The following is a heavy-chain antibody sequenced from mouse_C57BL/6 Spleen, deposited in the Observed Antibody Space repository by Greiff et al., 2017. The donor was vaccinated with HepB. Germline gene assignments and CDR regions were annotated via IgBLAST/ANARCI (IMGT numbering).Heavy chain of an antibody. CDR3: ARSHYYGSSYGYWYFDV. Sequence: LKESGPELVKPGASVKISCKASGYSFTDYNMNWVKQSNGKSLEWIGVINPNYGTTSYNQKFKGKATLTVDQSSSTAYMQLNSLTSEDSAVYYCARSHYYGSSYGYWYFDVWGTGTTVTVSS. CDR1: GYSFTDYN. J-gene: IGHJ1*03. D-gene: IGHD1-1*01. CDR2: INPNYGTT. V-gene: IGHV1-39*01.